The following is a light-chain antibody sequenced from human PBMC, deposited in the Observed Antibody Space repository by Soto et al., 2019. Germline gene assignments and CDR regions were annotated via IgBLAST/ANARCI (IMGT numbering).Light chain of an antibody. CDR2: DDN. CDR1: SSKIGGNS. Sequence: QSVLTQPPSASAAPGQKVTISCSGSSSKIGGNSVSWYQQLPGTAPKLLIYDDNKRPSGIPDRFSGSKSGTSATLGITGFQTGDEADYYCGSWDSSLSAYVFGTGTKVTAL. V-gene: IGLV1-51*01. CDR3: GSWDSSLSAYV. J-gene: IGLJ1*01.